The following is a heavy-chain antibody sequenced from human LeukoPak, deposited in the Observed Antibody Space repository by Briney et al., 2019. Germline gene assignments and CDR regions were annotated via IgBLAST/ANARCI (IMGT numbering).Heavy chain of an antibody. CDR1: GGSISSYY. CDR2: IYYSGST. CDR3: ASTGDCSGGSCDVEYFQH. D-gene: IGHD2-15*01. V-gene: IGHV4-59*08. Sequence: SETLSLTCTVSGGSISSYYWSWIRQPPGKGLEWIGYIYYSGSTNYNPSLKSRVTISVDTSKNQFSLKLSSVTAADTAVYYCASTGDCSGGSCDVEYFQHWGQGTLVTVSS. J-gene: IGHJ1*01.